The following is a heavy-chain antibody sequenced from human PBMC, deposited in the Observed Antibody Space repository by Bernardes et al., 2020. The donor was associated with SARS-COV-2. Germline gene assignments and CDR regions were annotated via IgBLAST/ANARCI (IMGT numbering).Heavy chain of an antibody. D-gene: IGHD6-13*01. CDR1: GGTFSSYA. J-gene: IGHJ6*02. V-gene: IGHV1-69*04. Sequence: SVKVSCKASGGTFSSYAISWVRQAPGQGLEWMGRIIPILGIANYAQKFQGRVTITADKSTSTAYMELSSLRSEDTAVYYCASRGGEGLSSSQKPYYYYYGMDVWGQGTTVTVSS. CDR3: ASRGGEGLSSSQKPYYYYYGMDV. CDR2: IIPILGIA.